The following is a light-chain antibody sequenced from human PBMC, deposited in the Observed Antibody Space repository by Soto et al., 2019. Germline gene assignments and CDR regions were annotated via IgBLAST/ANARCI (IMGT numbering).Light chain of an antibody. CDR2: LND. CDR1: SSNIGSRT. J-gene: IGLJ1*01. Sequence: QLVLTQPPSVSATPGQRVTISCSGSSSNIGSRTVNWYQQLPGTAPKLLMYLNDQRPSGVPDRFSGSKSGTSASLAISGLRSEDEADYYCATWEDSLDGHVFGTGTKLTVL. V-gene: IGLV1-44*01. CDR3: ATWEDSLDGHV.